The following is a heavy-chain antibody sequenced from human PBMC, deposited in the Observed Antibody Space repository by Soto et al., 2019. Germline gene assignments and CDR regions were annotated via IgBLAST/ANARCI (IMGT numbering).Heavy chain of an antibody. D-gene: IGHD3-3*01. CDR3: AXXXXDPFWSGYSYYYYYGMDV. Sequence: SETLSLTCAVYGGSFSGYYWSWIRQPPGKGLEWIGEINHSGSTNYNPSLKSRVTISVDTSKNQFSLKLSSVTAADTAVYYCAXXXXDPFWSGYSYYYYYGMDVSGQGTTVTVSS. CDR2: INHSGST. J-gene: IGHJ6*02. V-gene: IGHV4-34*01. CDR1: GGSFSGYY.